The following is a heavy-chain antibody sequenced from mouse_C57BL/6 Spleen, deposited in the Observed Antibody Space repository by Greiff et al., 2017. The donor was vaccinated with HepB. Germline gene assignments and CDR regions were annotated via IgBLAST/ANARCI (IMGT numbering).Heavy chain of an antibody. CDR1: GYSITSGYY. CDR3: DLTGTEGYFDY. Sequence: EVHLVESGPGLVKPSQSLSLTCSVTGYSITSGYYWNWIRQFPGNKLEWMGYISYDGSNNYNPSLKNRISITRDTSKNQFFLKLNSVTTEDTATYYCDLTGTEGYFDYWGQGTTLTVSS. D-gene: IGHD4-1*01. CDR2: ISYDGSN. V-gene: IGHV3-6*01. J-gene: IGHJ2*01.